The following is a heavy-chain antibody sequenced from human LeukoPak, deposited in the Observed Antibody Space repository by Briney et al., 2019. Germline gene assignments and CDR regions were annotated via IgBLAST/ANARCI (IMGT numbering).Heavy chain of an antibody. CDR1: GGSFSGYY. J-gene: IGHJ6*02. CDR3: ARVRAVTTSDYYYYGMDV. Sequence: SETLSLTCAVYGGSFSGYYWSWIRQPPGKGLEWIGEINHSGSTNYNPSLKSRVTISVDTSKNQFSLKLSSVTAADTAVYYCARVRAVTTSDYYYYGMDVWGQGTTVTVSS. CDR2: INHSGST. V-gene: IGHV4-34*01. D-gene: IGHD4-17*01.